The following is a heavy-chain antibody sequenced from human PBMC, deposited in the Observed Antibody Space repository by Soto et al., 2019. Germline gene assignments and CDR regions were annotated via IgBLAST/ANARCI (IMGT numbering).Heavy chain of an antibody. CDR2: MNPNSGNT. CDR1: GYTFTSYD. CDR3: ARVYDRRGYSYGYGMDV. D-gene: IGHD5-18*01. Sequence: ASVKVSCKASGYTFTSYDINWVRQATGQGLEWMGWMNPNSGNTGYAQKFQGRVTMTRNTSISTAYMELSSLRSEDTAVYYCARVYDRRGYSYGYGMDVWGQGTTVTVSS. J-gene: IGHJ6*02. V-gene: IGHV1-8*01.